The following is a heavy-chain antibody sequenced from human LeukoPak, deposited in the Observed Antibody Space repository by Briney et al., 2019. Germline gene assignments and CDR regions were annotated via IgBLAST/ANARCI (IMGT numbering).Heavy chain of an antibody. J-gene: IGHJ4*02. Sequence: PGGSLRLSCATCGFSLTDDPMNWVRQAPGKGLEWISNIRTTAEGAKYAYYADSVKGRVTISRDDGKNTLYLHMNSLRDDDTAVYYCATDQRYAFDYWGQGILVTVSS. CDR1: GFSLTDDP. V-gene: IGHV3-48*02. CDR2: IRTTAEGAKYA. D-gene: IGHD3-9*01. CDR3: ATDQRYAFDY.